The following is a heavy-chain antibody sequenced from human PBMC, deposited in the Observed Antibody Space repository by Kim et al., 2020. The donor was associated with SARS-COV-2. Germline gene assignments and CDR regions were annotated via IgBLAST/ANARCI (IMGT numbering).Heavy chain of an antibody. Sequence: SETLSLTCAVYGGSFSGYYWSWIRQPPGKGLEWIGEINHSGSTNYNPSLKSRVTISVDTSKNQFSLKLSSVTAADTAVYYCARARSSWYYTGSYYYYYGMDVSGQGTTVTVSS. J-gene: IGHJ6*02. CDR1: GGSFSGYY. CDR3: ARARSSWYYTGSYYYYYGMDV. D-gene: IGHD6-13*01. V-gene: IGHV4-34*01. CDR2: INHSGST.